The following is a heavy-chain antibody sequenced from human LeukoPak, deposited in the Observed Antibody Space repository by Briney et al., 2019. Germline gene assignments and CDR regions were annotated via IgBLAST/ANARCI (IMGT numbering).Heavy chain of an antibody. CDR2: IYYSGST. V-gene: IGHV4-59*01. CDR1: GGSISSYY. CDR3: ARDSDYVGLDY. Sequence: PETLSLTCTVSGGSISSYYWSWIRQPPGKGLEWIGYIYYSGSTNYSPSLKSRVTISVDTSKNQFSLKLSSVTAADTAVYYCARDSDYVGLDYWGQGTLVTVSS. D-gene: IGHD4-17*01. J-gene: IGHJ4*02.